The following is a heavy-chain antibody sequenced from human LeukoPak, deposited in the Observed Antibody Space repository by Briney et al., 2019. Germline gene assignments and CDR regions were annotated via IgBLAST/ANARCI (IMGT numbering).Heavy chain of an antibody. J-gene: IGHJ5*02. D-gene: IGHD2-8*01. CDR3: ARGTKYWFDP. CDR1: GGSISSSSYY. Sequence: SETLSLTCAVSGGSISSSSYYWGWIRQPPGKGLEWIGNIYYSGSTYYNPSLKSRVTISVDTSKNQFSLKLSSVTAADTAVYYCARGTKYWFDPWGQGTLVTVSS. CDR2: IYYSGST. V-gene: IGHV4-39*07.